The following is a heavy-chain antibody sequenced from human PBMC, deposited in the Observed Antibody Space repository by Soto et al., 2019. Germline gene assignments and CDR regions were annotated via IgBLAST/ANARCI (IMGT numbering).Heavy chain of an antibody. J-gene: IGHJ4*02. V-gene: IGHV2-5*02. Sequence: QITLKESGPTLVKPTQTLTLTCTFSGFSLSTSGVGVGWIRQPPGKALEWLALIYWDDDKRYSPSLKSRLTITQDTSKNQVVLTMTNMDPVDTATYCCAPHSPTTVTFDYGGQGTLVTVSS. CDR3: APHSPTTVTFDY. CDR2: IYWDDDK. CDR1: GFSLSTSGVG. D-gene: IGHD4-17*01.